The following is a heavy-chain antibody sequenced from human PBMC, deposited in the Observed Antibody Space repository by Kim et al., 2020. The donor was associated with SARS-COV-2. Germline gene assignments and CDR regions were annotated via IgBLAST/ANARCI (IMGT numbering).Heavy chain of an antibody. V-gene: IGHV1-69*04. D-gene: IGHD3-22*01. Sequence: YAQKFQGRVTITADKSTSTAYMELSSLRSEDTAVYYCARVYYYDSSGYQNWGQGTLVTVSS. J-gene: IGHJ4*02. CDR3: ARVYYYDSSGYQN.